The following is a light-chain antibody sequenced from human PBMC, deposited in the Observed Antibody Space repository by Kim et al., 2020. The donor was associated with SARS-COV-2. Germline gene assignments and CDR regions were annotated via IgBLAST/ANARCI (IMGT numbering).Light chain of an antibody. V-gene: IGLV3-1*01. Sequence: VPPGQTAIISCSGDKLGDKDACWYQQKPGQSPVLVIYQDSKRPSGIPERFSGSNSGTTALLTSSGTQAKEAADYYWQAWDSSTVFGGGTQLTVL. CDR2: QDS. CDR3: QAWDSSTV. CDR1: KLGDKD. J-gene: IGLJ3*02.